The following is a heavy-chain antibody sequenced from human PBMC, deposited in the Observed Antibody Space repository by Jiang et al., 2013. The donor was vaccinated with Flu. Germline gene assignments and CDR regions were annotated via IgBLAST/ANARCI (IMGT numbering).Heavy chain of an antibody. CDR1: GFTFSDYY. CDR2: ISSSGSTI. V-gene: IGHV3-11*04. D-gene: IGHD6-13*01. Sequence: ASGFTFSDYYMSWIRQAPGKGLEWVSYISSSGSTIYYADSVKGRFTISRDNAKNSLYLQMNSLRAEDTAVYYCARDRYSSSGNWFDPWGQGTLVTVSS. CDR3: ARDRYSSSGNWFDP. J-gene: IGHJ5*02.